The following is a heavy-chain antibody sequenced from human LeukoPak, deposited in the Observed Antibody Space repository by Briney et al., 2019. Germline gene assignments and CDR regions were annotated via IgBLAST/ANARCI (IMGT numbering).Heavy chain of an antibody. CDR3: ASSGWYRGY. V-gene: IGHV4-34*01. Sequence: SETLSLTCAVYGGSFSGYYWSWIRQPPGKGLEWIGEINHSGSTNYNPSLKSRVTISLDTSKNQFSLNLSSVTAADTAVYYCASSGWYRGYWGQGTLVTVSS. J-gene: IGHJ4*02. D-gene: IGHD6-19*01. CDR2: INHSGST. CDR1: GGSFSGYY.